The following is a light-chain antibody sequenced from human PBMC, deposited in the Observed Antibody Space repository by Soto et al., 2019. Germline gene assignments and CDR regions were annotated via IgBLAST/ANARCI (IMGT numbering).Light chain of an antibody. J-gene: IGKJ1*01. CDR1: QSVSSSY. CDR2: GAS. CDR3: HQYFEGPRMT. V-gene: IGKV3D-15*02. Sequence: IVLMQSPATLSLSPGERATLSCRASQSVSSSYLAWYQQKPGQAPRLLISGASTRAAGISDRFRGSGSGTEFTLTISILRSEDSAIYYCHQYFEGPRMTFGQGTKVDIK.